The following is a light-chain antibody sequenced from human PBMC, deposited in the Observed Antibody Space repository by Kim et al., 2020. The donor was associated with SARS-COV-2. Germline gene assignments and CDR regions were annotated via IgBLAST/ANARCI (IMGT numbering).Light chain of an antibody. V-gene: IGLV2-14*03. Sequence: QSALTQPASVSGSPGQSITISCTGTSSDIGGYSSVSWYQQHPGKAPKVMIYDVTNRPSGVSNRFSGSKSGNTASLTISGLQAEDEAHYYCSSSTSSSTLEVFGGGTQLTVL. CDR1: SSDIGGYSS. CDR3: SSSTSSSTLEV. CDR2: DVT. J-gene: IGLJ2*01.